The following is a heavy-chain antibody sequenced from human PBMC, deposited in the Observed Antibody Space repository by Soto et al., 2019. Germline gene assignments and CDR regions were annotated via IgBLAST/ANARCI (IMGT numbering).Heavy chain of an antibody. D-gene: IGHD2-15*01. CDR2: IYWDDVK. V-gene: IGHV2-5*02. CDR1: GFSLSTSGVG. Sequence: GSGPTLVNPTQTLTLTCTFSGFSLSTSGVGVGWIRQPPGKALEYLALIYWDDVKRYSPSLKSRLSVTKDTSKNQVVLTMTDMDPLDTGTYYCAHRLCDSSCYWDVGFFDYWGQGTLVTVSS. CDR3: AHRLCDSSCYWDVGFFDY. J-gene: IGHJ4*02.